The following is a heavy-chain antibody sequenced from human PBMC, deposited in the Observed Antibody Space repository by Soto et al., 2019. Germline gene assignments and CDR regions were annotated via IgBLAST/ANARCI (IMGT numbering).Heavy chain of an antibody. CDR2: IFYSGST. Sequence: PSETLSLTCSVSGCSISTSPSYWAWIRQPPGKGLEWLANIFYSGSTFYNPSLASRVSVSVDTSKNEFSLKLRSVTAADTAVYYCARQPTTGDTDLWFDPWGQGTLVTVSS. CDR1: GCSISTSPSY. D-gene: IGHD2-21*01. V-gene: IGHV4-39*01. J-gene: IGHJ5*02. CDR3: ARQPTTGDTDLWFDP.